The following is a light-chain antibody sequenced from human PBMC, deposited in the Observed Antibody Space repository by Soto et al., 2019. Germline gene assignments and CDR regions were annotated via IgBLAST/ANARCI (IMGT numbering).Light chain of an antibody. CDR3: QQYNTYWT. J-gene: IGKJ1*01. V-gene: IGKV1-5*01. CDR1: QSISSW. CDR2: DAS. Sequence: DIQITQSPSTLSASVVDRVTITFRASQSISSWLAWYQQKPGKAPKLLIYDASSLESGVPSRFSGSGSGTEFTLTISSLQPDDFATYYCQQYNTYWTFGQGTKVDI.